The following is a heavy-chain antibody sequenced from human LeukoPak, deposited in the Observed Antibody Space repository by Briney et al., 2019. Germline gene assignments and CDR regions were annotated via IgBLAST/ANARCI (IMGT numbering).Heavy chain of an antibody. CDR3: TTDRDALRY. D-gene: IGHD2-21*02. CDR2: IKSKTYGGTA. Sequence: NWVRQAPGKGLEWVGRIKSKTYGGTADYAAPVKGRFTISRDDSKNTLYLQMNSLKTEDTAVFYCTTDRDALRYWGQGTLVTVSS. J-gene: IGHJ4*02. V-gene: IGHV3-15*07.